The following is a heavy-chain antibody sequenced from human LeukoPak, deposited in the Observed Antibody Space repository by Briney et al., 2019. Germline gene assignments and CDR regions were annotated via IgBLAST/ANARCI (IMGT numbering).Heavy chain of an antibody. D-gene: IGHD3-3*01. J-gene: IGHJ5*02. CDR3: ARNKRTIFGVVISWFDP. CDR1: GGTFSSYA. Sequence: ASVKVSCKASGGTFSSYAISWVRQAPGQGLEWMGGIIPIFGTANYALKFQGRVTITTDESTSTAYMELSSLRSEDTAVYYCARNKRTIFGVVISWFDPWGQGTLVTVSS. CDR2: IIPIFGTA. V-gene: IGHV1-69*05.